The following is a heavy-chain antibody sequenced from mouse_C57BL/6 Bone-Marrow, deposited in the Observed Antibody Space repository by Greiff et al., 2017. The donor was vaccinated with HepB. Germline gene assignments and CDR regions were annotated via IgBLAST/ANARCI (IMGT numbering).Heavy chain of an antibody. V-gene: IGHV1-63*01. CDR2: IYPGGGYT. J-gene: IGHJ1*03. CDR1: GYTFTNYW. Sequence: QVQLQQSGAELVRPGPSVKMSCKASGYTFTNYWIGWAKQRPGHGLEWIGDIYPGGGYTNYNEKFKGKATLTADKSSSTAYMQFSSLTSEDSAIYYCARDHYGTGWYFDVWGTGTTVTVSS. D-gene: IGHD2-1*01. CDR3: ARDHYGTGWYFDV.